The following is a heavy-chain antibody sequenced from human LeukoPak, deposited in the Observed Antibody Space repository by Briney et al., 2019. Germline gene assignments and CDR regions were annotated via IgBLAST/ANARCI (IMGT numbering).Heavy chain of an antibody. CDR3: ATVAAAGTDDY. J-gene: IGHJ4*02. CDR2: INHSGST. V-gene: IGHV4-34*01. Sequence: SETLSLTCAVYGGSFSGYYWSWIRQPPGKGLEWIGEINHSGSTNYNPSLKSRVTILVDTSKNQFSLKLSSVTAADTAVYYCATVAAAGTDDYWGQGTLVTVSS. D-gene: IGHD6-13*01. CDR1: GGSFSGYY.